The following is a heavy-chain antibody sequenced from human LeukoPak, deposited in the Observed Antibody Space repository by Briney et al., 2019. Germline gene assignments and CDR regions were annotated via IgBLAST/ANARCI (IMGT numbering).Heavy chain of an antibody. Sequence: GSLRLSCAASGFTFSSYSMNWVRQAPGKGLEWVSSISSSSSYIYYADSVKGRFTISRDNAKNSLYLQMNSLRAEDTAVYHCARDSGITMIVVVDLDYWGQGTLVTVSS. J-gene: IGHJ4*02. D-gene: IGHD3-22*01. CDR2: ISSSSSYI. V-gene: IGHV3-21*01. CDR3: ARDSGITMIVVVDLDY. CDR1: GFTFSSYS.